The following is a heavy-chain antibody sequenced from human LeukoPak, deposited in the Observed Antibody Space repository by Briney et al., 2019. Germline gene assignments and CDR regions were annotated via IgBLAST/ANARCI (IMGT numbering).Heavy chain of an antibody. CDR3: ARMNYVSSGWGAPFDY. Sequence: GGSLRLSCAASGFTFSSYSMNWVRQAPGKGLEWVSSISSSSSYIYYADSVKGRFTISRDNTKNSLSLQMSSLRAEDTAVYYCARMNYVSSGWGAPFDYWGQGTLVTVSS. D-gene: IGHD1-7*01. CDR1: GFTFSSYS. J-gene: IGHJ4*02. V-gene: IGHV3-21*01. CDR2: ISSSSSYI.